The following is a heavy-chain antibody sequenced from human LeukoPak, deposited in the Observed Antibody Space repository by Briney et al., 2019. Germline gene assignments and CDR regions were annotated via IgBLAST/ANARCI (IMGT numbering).Heavy chain of an antibody. CDR2: IKSKTDGGTT. CDR1: GFTFSNAW. Sequence: GGSLRLSCAASGFTFSNAWMSWVRQAPGKGLEWVGRIKSKTDGGTTDYAAPVKGRFTISRDNAKNSLYLQMNSLRAEDTALYYCARDRAYGSGTRGYFDYWGQGTLVTVSS. J-gene: IGHJ4*02. V-gene: IGHV3-15*05. D-gene: IGHD3-10*01. CDR3: ARDRAYGSGTRGYFDY.